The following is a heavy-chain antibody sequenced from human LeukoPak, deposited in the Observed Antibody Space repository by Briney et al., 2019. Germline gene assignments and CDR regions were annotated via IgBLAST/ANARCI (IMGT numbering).Heavy chain of an antibody. D-gene: IGHD1-26*01. CDR2: ISSNGGST. J-gene: IGHJ4*02. CDR1: GFTFSSYA. CDR3: ARVSDGGSYFGY. V-gene: IGHV3-64*01. Sequence: PGGSLRLCCAASGFTFSSYAMHWVRQATGKGLEYVSAISSNGGSTYYANSVKGRFTISRDNSKNTLYLQMGSLRAEDMAVYYCARVSDGGSYFGYWGQGTLVTVSS.